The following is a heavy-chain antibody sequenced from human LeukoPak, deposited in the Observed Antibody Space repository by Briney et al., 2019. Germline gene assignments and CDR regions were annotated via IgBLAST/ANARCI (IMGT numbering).Heavy chain of an antibody. CDR2: IYYSGST. V-gene: IGHV4-30-4*08. J-gene: IGHJ3*02. CDR1: GGSISSGDYY. Sequence: SETLSLTCTVSGGSISSGDYYWSWIRQPPGKGLEWVGYIYYSGSTYYNPSLKSRVTISVDTSKNQFSLKLSSVTAADTAVYYCARQPRGIAVAGRDAFDIWGQGTMVTVSS. CDR3: ARQPRGIAVAGRDAFDI. D-gene: IGHD6-19*01.